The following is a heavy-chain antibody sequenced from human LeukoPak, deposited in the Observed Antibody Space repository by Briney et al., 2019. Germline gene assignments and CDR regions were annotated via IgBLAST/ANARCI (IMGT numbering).Heavy chain of an antibody. CDR2: ISAYNGNT. V-gene: IGHV1-18*04. D-gene: IGHD6-19*01. Sequence: ASVKVSCKASGYTFTTYGITWVRQAPGQGLEWMGWISAYNGNTNYAQNLQGRVTVTTDTSTSTAYMELRSLRSDDTAVYYCARTLYRSGWYPFDYWGQGTQVTVSS. CDR1: GYTFTTYG. CDR3: ARTLYRSGWYPFDY. J-gene: IGHJ4*02.